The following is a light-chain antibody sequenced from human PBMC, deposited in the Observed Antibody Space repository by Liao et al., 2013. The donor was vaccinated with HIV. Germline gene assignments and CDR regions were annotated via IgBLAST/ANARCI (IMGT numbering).Light chain of an antibody. V-gene: IGLV3-25*02. CDR2: RDN. CDR1: ALPKQY. J-gene: IGLJ2*01. Sequence: SYELTQPPSVSVSPGQTARITCSGDALPKQYAYWYQQKPGQAPVLVIYRDNERPSGIPERFSGSNSGNTATLTISGTQAMDEADYYCQAWDSSTGVVFGGGTKLTVL. CDR3: QAWDSSTGVV.